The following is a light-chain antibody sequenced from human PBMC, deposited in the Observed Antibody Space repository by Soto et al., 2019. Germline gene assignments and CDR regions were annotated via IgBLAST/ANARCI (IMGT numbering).Light chain of an antibody. CDR3: QQYHNWPPQYT. Sequence: IVMTQSPASLSVSPGDGATLSCRASQSVASTLAWYQQKPGQGPRLLIHGASTRAVGVPARFSGSGSGTDFTLDIHSLQSEDFAGYYCQQYHNWPPQYTFGQGTNLQIK. J-gene: IGKJ2*01. CDR1: QSVAST. CDR2: GAS. V-gene: IGKV3-15*01.